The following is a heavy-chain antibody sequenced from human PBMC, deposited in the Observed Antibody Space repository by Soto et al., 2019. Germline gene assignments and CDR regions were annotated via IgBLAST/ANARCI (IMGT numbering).Heavy chain of an antibody. Sequence: QVQLVESGGGVVQPGRSLRLSCAASGFTFTNFGMHWVRQPPGKGLEWVAVISDDGSKEYYADSVKGRFTISRDSSKNTLYLQMNSLRTEDTAIYFCAKVGDVYNSFFDYWGQGTTVTVSS. CDR2: ISDDGSKE. J-gene: IGHJ4*02. D-gene: IGHD1-26*01. CDR1: GFTFTNFG. CDR3: AKVGDVYNSFFDY. V-gene: IGHV3-30*18.